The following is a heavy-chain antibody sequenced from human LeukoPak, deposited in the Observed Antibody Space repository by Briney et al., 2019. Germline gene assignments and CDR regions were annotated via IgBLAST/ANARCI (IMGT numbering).Heavy chain of an antibody. J-gene: IGHJ4*02. CDR1: GFTFDDYA. CDR2: ISWNSGSI. V-gene: IGHV3-9*01. D-gene: IGHD5-18*01. Sequence: GGSLRLSCAASGFTFDDYAMHWVRQAPGKGLEWVSGISWNSGSIGYADSVKGRFTISRDNAKNSLYLQMNSLRAEDTALYYCAKGSQRGYSYVGHFDYWGQGTLVTVSS. CDR3: AKGSQRGYSYVGHFDY.